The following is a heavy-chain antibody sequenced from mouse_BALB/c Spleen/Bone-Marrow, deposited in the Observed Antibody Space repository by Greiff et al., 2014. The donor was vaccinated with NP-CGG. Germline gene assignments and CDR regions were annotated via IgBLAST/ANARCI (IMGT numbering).Heavy chain of an antibody. CDR2: IYPGSGNT. J-gene: IGHJ4*01. CDR1: GYTFTDYY. CDR3: ARSGDGCPRDAMDY. V-gene: IGHV1-77*01. Sequence: QVQLQQPGAELARPGASVKLSCKASGYTFTDYYINWVKQRTGQGLEWIGEIYPGSGNTYYNEKFKGKATLTADKSSSTAYMQLSSLTSEDSAVYFCARSGDGCPRDAMDYWGQGTSVTVSS. D-gene: IGHD2-3*01.